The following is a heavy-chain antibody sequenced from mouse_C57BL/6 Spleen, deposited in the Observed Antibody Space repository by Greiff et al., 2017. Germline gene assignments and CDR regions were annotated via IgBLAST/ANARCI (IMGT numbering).Heavy chain of an antibody. J-gene: IGHJ2*01. CDR1: GYTFTSYW. CDR2: IDPSDSET. D-gene: IGHD1-2*01. Sequence: QVQLQQPGAELVRPGSSVKLSCKASGYTFTSYWMHWVKQRPIQGLEWIGNIDPSDSETHYNQKFKDKATLTVDKSSSTAYMQLSSLTSDDSAVYYCARGGVGPYYGEDYWGQGTTLTVSS. V-gene: IGHV1-52*01. CDR3: ARGGVGPYYGEDY.